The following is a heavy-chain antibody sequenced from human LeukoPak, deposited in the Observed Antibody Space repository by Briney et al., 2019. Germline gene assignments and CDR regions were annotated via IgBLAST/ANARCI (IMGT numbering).Heavy chain of an antibody. Sequence: SETLSLTCSVSGGSISSSSYYWGWIRQPPGKGLEWIATINYSGTTHYNPSLKSRVTISADTSKKEFSLKLSSVTAADTAVYYCARVTWFPGTSYYYMDVWGKGTTVTVSS. D-gene: IGHD1-1*01. J-gene: IGHJ6*03. CDR2: INYSGTT. V-gene: IGHV4-39*07. CDR3: ARVTWFPGTSYYYMDV. CDR1: GGSISSSSYY.